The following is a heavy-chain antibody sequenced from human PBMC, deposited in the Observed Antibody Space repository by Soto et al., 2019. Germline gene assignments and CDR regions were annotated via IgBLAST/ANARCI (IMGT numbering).Heavy chain of an antibody. CDR2: ISNSGST. D-gene: IGHD5-18*01. CDR3: ATESGSTYGYFAH. Sequence: SETLSLTCTVSGGSVTSDEDYWTWIRQSPGKGLEWIGYISNSGSTGYNPSLKTRLSMSVDRSKNQFTLRLTSVTAADTAVYFCATESGSTYGYFAHWGQGTQVTVSS. V-gene: IGHV4-30-4*01. CDR1: GGSVTSDEDY. J-gene: IGHJ4*02.